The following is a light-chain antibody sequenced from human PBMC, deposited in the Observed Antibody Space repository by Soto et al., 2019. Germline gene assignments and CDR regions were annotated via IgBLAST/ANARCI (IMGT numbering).Light chain of an antibody. CDR1: QSISSW. V-gene: IGKV1-39*01. CDR3: QQSYSIPVT. CDR2: AAS. Sequence: DIQMTQSPSTLSASVGDRVTITCRASQSISSWLAWYQQKPGKAPKLLIYAASSLQSGVPSRFSGSGSGTDFTLTISSLQPEDYATYYCQQSYSIPVTFGQGTKVDIK. J-gene: IGKJ1*01.